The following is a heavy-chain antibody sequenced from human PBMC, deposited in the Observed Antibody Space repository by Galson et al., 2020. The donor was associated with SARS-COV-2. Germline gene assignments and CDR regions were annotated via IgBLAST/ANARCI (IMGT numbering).Heavy chain of an antibody. Sequence: ETSETLSLTCTVSGASITTYNWNWIRQPPGKGLEWIGYIYQSGGVKNNPFLKSRVTISLDASKNQFSLKLNSVTAADTAVYYCARDFDGSGRYFDLWGRGTLLTVSS. J-gene: IGHJ2*01. CDR1: GASITTYN. CDR2: IYQSGGV. CDR3: ARDFDGSGRYFDL. D-gene: IGHD3-10*01. V-gene: IGHV4-59*01.